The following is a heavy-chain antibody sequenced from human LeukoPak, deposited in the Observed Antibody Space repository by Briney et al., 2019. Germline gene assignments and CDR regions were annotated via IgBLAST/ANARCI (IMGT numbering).Heavy chain of an antibody. J-gene: IGHJ4*02. CDR3: AKAETMTHRGYFDY. CDR1: GFIFSNYG. V-gene: IGHV3-30*18. Sequence: GKSLRLSCAASGFIFSNYGMHWVRQAPGKGLEWVAVVSYDGSNKYYADSVKGRFTISRDNSKNTLSLQMSSLRAEDKAVYYCAKAETMTHRGYFDYWGQGTLVTVSS. CDR2: VSYDGSNK. D-gene: IGHD3-3*01.